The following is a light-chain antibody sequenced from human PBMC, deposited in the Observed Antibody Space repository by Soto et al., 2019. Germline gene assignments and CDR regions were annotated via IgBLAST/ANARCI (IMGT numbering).Light chain of an antibody. CDR2: WAS. Sequence: DSVMTESPDSLAVSLGERATINCKSSQSVLYSSNNKNYLAWYQQKPGQPPKLLIYWASTRESGVPDRFSGSGSGTDFTLTIISLQAEDVAVYYCQQYYSTLTWTFGQGTKVEIK. CDR1: QSVLYSSNNKNY. V-gene: IGKV4-1*01. J-gene: IGKJ1*01. CDR3: QQYYSTLTWT.